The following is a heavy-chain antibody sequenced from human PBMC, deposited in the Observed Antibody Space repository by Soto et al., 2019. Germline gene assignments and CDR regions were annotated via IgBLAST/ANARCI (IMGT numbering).Heavy chain of an antibody. J-gene: IGHJ5*02. CDR1: GGSFSGYY. V-gene: IGHV4-34*01. CDR3: ARAGVVPAAMRSRGVVRWFDP. CDR2: INHSGST. Sequence: SETLSLTCAVYGGSFSGYYWSWIRQPPGKGLEWIGEINHSGSTNYNPSLKSRVTISVDTSKNQFSLKLSSVTAADTAVYYCARAGVVPAAMRSRGVVRWFDPWGQGTLVTVSS. D-gene: IGHD2-2*01.